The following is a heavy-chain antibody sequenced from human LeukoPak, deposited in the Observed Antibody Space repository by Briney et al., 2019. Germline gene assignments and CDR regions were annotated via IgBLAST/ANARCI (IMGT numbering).Heavy chain of an antibody. Sequence: GGSLRLSCAASGFTFNSYWMSWVRQAPGKGLEWVSNVQQEGSEKYYLDSVKGRFTISRDNSKNTLYLQMNSLRAEDTAVYYCAKETGGDSSSWYVSYYYYYGMDVWGQGTTVTVSS. CDR3: AKETGGDSSSWYVSYYYYYGMDV. CDR1: GFTFNSYW. D-gene: IGHD6-13*01. V-gene: IGHV3-7*01. J-gene: IGHJ6*02. CDR2: VQQEGSEK.